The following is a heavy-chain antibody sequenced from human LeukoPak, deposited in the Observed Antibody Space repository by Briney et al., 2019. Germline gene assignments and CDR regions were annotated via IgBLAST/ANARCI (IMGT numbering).Heavy chain of an antibody. V-gene: IGHV3-7*03. CDR2: IKQDGSEK. D-gene: IGHD6-19*01. Sequence: GGSLRLSCAVSGFIFSSYWMNWVRQAPGKGLEWVANIKQDGSEKYYVDSVKGRFTISRDNAKNSLYLQMNSLRDEDTAVYFCARPELSRLYSSGPEMWGQGTMVTVFS. CDR1: GFIFSSYW. CDR3: ARPELSRLYSSGPEM. J-gene: IGHJ3*01.